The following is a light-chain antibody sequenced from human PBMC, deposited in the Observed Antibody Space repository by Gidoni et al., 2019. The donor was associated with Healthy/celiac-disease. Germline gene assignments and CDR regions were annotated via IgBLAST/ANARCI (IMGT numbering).Light chain of an antibody. V-gene: IGKV3-20*01. J-gene: IGKJ1*01. Sequence: EMVLTQTPGTLSLSPGERATLSCRASQSVCSSYLAWYQQKPGQAPRLLIYGASSRATGIPDRFSGSGSGTDFTLTISRLEPEDFAVYYCQQYGSSPWTFGQXTKVEIK. CDR1: QSVCSSY. CDR2: GAS. CDR3: QQYGSSPWT.